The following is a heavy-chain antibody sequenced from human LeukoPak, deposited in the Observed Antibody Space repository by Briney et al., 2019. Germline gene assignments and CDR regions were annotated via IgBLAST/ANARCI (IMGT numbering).Heavy chain of an antibody. CDR3: ARTRVVTASIDY. J-gene: IGHJ4*02. Sequence: SETLSLTCTVSGGSISSYYWSWIRQPPGKGLEWIGYIYYSGSTNYNPSLKSRVTISVDTSKIQFSLKLSSVTAADTAVYYCARTRVVTASIDYWGQGTLVTVSS. CDR2: IYYSGST. CDR1: GGSISSYY. V-gene: IGHV4-59*01. D-gene: IGHD2-21*02.